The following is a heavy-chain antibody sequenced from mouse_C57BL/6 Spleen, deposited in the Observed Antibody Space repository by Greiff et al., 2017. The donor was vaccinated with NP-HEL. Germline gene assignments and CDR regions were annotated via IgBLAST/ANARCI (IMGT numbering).Heavy chain of an antibody. CDR1: GYTFTSYW. J-gene: IGHJ4*01. D-gene: IGHD2-5*01. Sequence: QVQLQQSGAELAKPGASVKLSCKASGYTFTSYWMHWVKQRPGQGLEWIGYINPSSGYTKYNHKFKDKATLTADKSSSTAYMQLSSLTYEDSAVYYCAKSNYGDYYAMDYWGQGTSVTVSS. V-gene: IGHV1-7*01. CDR3: AKSNYGDYYAMDY. CDR2: INPSSGYT.